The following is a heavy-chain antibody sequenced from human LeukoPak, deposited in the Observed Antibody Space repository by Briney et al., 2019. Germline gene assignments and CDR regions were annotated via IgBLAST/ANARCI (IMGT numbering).Heavy chain of an antibody. Sequence: LTGGSLRLSCAASGFTVSSSYMSWVRQAPGKGLEWVSLIYSGGTTYYADSVKGRFTISRDDSKNTLYLQMNSLRAEDTAVYYCARRGDGGRSFDFWGQGPLVPVPS. CDR2: IYSGGTT. CDR1: GFTVSSSY. J-gene: IGHJ4*02. CDR3: ARRGDGGRSFDF. D-gene: IGHD4-23*01. V-gene: IGHV3-53*01.